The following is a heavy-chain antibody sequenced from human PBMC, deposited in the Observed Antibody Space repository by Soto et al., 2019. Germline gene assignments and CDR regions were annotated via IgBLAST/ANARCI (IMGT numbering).Heavy chain of an antibody. CDR3: GRDPELWDENVATRPPFHYYGMDV. V-gene: IGHV3-11*01. Sequence: QMRLVESGGGLVEPGGSLRLSCVTSGFTFSNNWMSWIRQAPGRGLEWLAYISRSGSTIYYADSVKGRFTISRDNSKSSLYLQMDNLRAEDTAMYYWGRDPELWDENVATRPPFHYYGMDVWGQGTTVTVSS. J-gene: IGHJ6*02. D-gene: IGHD6-6*01. CDR2: ISRSGSTI. CDR1: GFTFSNNW.